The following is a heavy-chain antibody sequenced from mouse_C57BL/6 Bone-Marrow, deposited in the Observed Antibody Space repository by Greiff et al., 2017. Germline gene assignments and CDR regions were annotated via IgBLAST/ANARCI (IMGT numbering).Heavy chain of an antibody. Sequence: VQLQQSGAELVRPGTSVKMSCKASGYTFTNYWIGWAKQRPGHGLEWIGDIYPGGGYPNYNEKFKGKATLTADKSSSTAYMQFSSLTSEDSAIYYCARKRSYWYFDVWGTGTTVTVSS. CDR3: ARKRSYWYFDV. CDR1: GYTFTNYW. CDR2: IYPGGGYP. V-gene: IGHV1-63*01. J-gene: IGHJ1*03.